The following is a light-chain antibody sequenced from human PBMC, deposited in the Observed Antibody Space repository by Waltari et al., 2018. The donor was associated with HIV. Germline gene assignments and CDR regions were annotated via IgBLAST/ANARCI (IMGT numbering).Light chain of an antibody. CDR2: STN. CDR3: ATWDDSLNAYI. V-gene: IGLV1-44*01. J-gene: IGLJ1*01. CDR1: NSNIGLNA. Sequence: QSVLTQPPSASGTPGQRVPISCSGSNSNIGLNAVNWFQQLPDTAPQLLIFSTNYRPSGVPDRFSASKSGTSASLAISGLRSEDEADYYCATWDDSLNAYIFGTGTTVTVL.